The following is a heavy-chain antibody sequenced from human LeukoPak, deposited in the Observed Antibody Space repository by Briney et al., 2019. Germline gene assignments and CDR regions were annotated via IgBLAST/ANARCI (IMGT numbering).Heavy chain of an antibody. J-gene: IGHJ5*02. CDR2: IYTSGST. CDR1: GVSISSYY. V-gene: IGHV4-4*07. D-gene: IGHD3-10*01. Sequence: SETLSLTCTVSGVSISSYYWGWIRQPAGKGLEWIGRIYTSGSTNYNPSLKSRVTMSVDTSKNQFSLKLSSVTAADTAVYYCARDGPSWRSGITMVRGVTGRRAHNWFAPWGQGTLVTVSS. CDR3: ARDGPSWRSGITMVRGVTGRRAHNWFAP.